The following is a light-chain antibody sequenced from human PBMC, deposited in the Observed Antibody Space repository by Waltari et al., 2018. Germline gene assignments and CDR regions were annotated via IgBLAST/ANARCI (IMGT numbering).Light chain of an antibody. V-gene: IGKV3-11*01. CDR1: QSVSSY. CDR3: QQRSNWPLT. CDR2: DAS. Sequence: EIVLTQSPATLSLSPGERATLSCRASQSVSSYLAWYQQRAGQAPRLLIYDASNRATGIPARCSGSGSGTVFTLTISSLEPEDFAVYYCQQRSNWPLTFGGGTKVEIK. J-gene: IGKJ4*01.